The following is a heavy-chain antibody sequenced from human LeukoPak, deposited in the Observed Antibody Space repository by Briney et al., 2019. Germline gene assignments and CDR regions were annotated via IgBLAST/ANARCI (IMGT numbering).Heavy chain of an antibody. CDR3: ARDGGSSWYHYPHDAFDI. D-gene: IGHD6-13*01. CDR1: GGSFSGYY. J-gene: IGHJ3*02. CDR2: IYTSGST. V-gene: IGHV4-4*07. Sequence: PSETLSLTCAVYGGSFSGYYWSWIRQPAGKGLEWIGRIYTSGSTNYNPSLKSRVTISVDTSKNQFSLKLSSVTAADTAVYYCARDGGSSWYHYPHDAFDIWGQGTMVTVSS.